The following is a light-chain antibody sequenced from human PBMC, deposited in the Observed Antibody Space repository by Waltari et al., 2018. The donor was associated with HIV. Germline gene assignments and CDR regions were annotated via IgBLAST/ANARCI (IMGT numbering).Light chain of an antibody. CDR1: QSVSRN. CDR3: QQYDDWPRT. V-gene: IGKV3-15*01. Sequence: EVVMMQSPATLSVSPGERAALACRASQSVSRNLAWYQQKPGQPPRLLIYAASTRASGVPVRISGTGSGTEFTLTISSLQSEDFAVYYCQQYDDWPRTFGQGTRVEIK. CDR2: AAS. J-gene: IGKJ1*01.